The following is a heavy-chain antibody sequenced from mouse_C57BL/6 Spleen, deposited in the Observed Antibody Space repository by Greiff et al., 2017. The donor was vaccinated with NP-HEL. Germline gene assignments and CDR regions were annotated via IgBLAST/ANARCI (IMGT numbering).Heavy chain of an antibody. D-gene: IGHD2-5*01. Sequence: QVQLQQPGAELVRPGSSVKLSCKASGYTFTSYWMHWVKQRPIQGLEWIGNIDPSDSATHYNQKFKDKATLTVDKSSSTAYMQLSSLTSEDSAVYYCARGGYSNPYYFDYWGQGTTLTVSS. CDR1: GYTFTSYW. J-gene: IGHJ2*01. CDR2: IDPSDSAT. V-gene: IGHV1-52*01. CDR3: ARGGYSNPYYFDY.